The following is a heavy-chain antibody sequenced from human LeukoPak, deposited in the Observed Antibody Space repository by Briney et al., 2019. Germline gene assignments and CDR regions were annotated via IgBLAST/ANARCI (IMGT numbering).Heavy chain of an antibody. CDR2: IKQDGSEK. V-gene: IGHV3-7*01. J-gene: IGHJ6*02. CDR1: GFTFSSYW. CDR3: AMTGELSDYGMDV. Sequence: PGGSLRLSCAASGFTFSSYWMSWVRLAPGKGLEWVANIKQDGSEKYYVDSVKGRFTISRDNAKNSLYLQMNSLRAEDTAVYYCAMTGELSDYGMDVWGQGTTVTVSS. D-gene: IGHD3-10*01.